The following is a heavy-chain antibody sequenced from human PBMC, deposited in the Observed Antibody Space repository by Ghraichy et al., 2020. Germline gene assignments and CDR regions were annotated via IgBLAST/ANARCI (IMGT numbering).Heavy chain of an antibody. CDR3: ARDSPRGRSNNYYYYYGMDV. CDR1: GFTFSSYW. Sequence: GGSLRLSCAASGFTFSSYWMSWVRQAPGKGLEWVANIKQDGSEKYYVDSVKGRFTISRDNAKNSLYLQMNSLRAEDTAVYYCARDSPRGRSNNYYYYYGMDVWGQGTTVTVSS. J-gene: IGHJ6*02. D-gene: IGHD2-15*01. V-gene: IGHV3-7*01. CDR2: IKQDGSEK.